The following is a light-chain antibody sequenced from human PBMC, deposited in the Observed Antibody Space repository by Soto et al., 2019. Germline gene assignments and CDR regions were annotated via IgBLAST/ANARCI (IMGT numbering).Light chain of an antibody. Sequence: QSALTQPASVSGSPGQSITISCTGTNIDVGAYNFVSWYQQHPGKAPRLMIYDVSDRPSGVSTRFSGSKSGNTASLTISGLQPDDEADYYCTSFTSTNTRWVFGGGTKLTVL. CDR2: DVS. CDR1: NIDVGAYNF. V-gene: IGLV2-14*03. CDR3: TSFTSTNTRWV. J-gene: IGLJ3*02.